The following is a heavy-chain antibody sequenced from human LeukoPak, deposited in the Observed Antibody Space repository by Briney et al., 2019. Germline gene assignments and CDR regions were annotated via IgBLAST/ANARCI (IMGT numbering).Heavy chain of an antibody. CDR1: GFTFSRYG. CDR2: ISYDGSNE. V-gene: IGHV3-30*04. CDR3: ARGYGDPLDYYYYMDV. J-gene: IGHJ6*03. Sequence: GGSLRLSCAASGFTFSRYGMHWVRQAPGKGLEWVTAISYDGSNEYYADSVKGRFTISRDNAKNSLYLQMNSLRTEDTAVYYCARGYGDPLDYYYYMDVWGNGTTVTVSS. D-gene: IGHD4-17*01.